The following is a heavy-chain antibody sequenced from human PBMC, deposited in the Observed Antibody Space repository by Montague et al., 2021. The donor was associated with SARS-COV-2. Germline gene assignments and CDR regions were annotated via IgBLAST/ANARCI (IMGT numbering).Heavy chain of an antibody. D-gene: IGHD2/OR15-2a*01. CDR2: IYYSGSP. CDR1: GDSISSGNHY. V-gene: IGHV4-39*01. Sequence: SETLSLTCTVSGDSISSGNHYWGWVRQSPGKGLEWIAVIYYSGSPYYTPSLKSRVTISVDTSRNQISLKLNSVTAADTAVFYCARRGYFYWYFDLWGRGTLVTVS. J-gene: IGHJ2*01. CDR3: ARRGYFYWYFDL.